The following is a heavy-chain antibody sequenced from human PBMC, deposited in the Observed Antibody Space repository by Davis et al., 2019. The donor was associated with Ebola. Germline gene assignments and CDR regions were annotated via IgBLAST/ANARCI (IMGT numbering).Heavy chain of an antibody. CDR3: ARDPPYDQGYDY. J-gene: IGHJ4*02. V-gene: IGHV6-1*01. CDR2: TYYRSKWFV. D-gene: IGHD3-22*01. CDR1: GDSVSSNSAA. Sequence: LRLSCVISGDSVSSNSAAWNWIRQSPSRGLEWLGRTYYRSKWFVDYAVSVKSRMTINSDTSKNQFSLQLSSVTPEDTAVYYCARDPPYDQGYDYWGQGILVTVSS.